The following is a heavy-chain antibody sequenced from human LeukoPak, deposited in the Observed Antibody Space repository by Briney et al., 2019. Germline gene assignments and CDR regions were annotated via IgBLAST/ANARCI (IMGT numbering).Heavy chain of an antibody. CDR3: ARGKDAYIYFDY. D-gene: IGHD2-2*01. J-gene: IGHJ4*02. V-gene: IGHV4-34*01. CDR2: TNQSGST. CDR1: GGSFSGYY. Sequence: SSETLSLTCAVYGGSFSGYYWSWIRQPPGKGLEWIGETNQSGSTNYNPSLKSRVTISVDTSKNQFSLKLTSVTAADTAVYYCARGKDAYIYFDYWGQGTLVTVSS.